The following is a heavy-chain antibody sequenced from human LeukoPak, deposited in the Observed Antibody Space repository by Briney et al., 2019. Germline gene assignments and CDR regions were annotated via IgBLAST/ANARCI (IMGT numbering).Heavy chain of an antibody. J-gene: IGHJ4*02. CDR2: IYPGNSDT. D-gene: IGHD2-15*01. CDR3: ARLYCSGGSCYPSTY. Sequence: GESLNISCQGSGYSFTSYWIGWARQMPGKGLEWMGIIYPGNSDTRYSPSFQGQVTISADKSISTAYLQWSSLKASDTAMFYCARLYCSGGSCYPSTYWGQGTLVTVSS. CDR1: GYSFTSYW. V-gene: IGHV5-51*01.